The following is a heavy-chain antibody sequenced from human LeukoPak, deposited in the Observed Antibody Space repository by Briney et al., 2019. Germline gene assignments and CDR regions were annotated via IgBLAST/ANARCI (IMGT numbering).Heavy chain of an antibody. V-gene: IGHV4-59*01. J-gene: IGHJ4*02. D-gene: IGHD3-22*01. CDR1: GGSIRSFF. CDR3: ARAVHYYDRLDY. Sequence: SETLSLTCTVSGGSIRSFFWSWLRQPPEKLLEWLGHIYHTGSTNYNPSLKSRVTISVDTSKNQFSLKLSSVTAADTAVYYCARAVHYYDRLDYWGQGTLVTVSS. CDR2: IYHTGST.